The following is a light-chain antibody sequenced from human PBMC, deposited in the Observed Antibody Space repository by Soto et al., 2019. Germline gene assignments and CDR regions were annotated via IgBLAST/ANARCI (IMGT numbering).Light chain of an antibody. CDR1: QSVSGN. CDR3: QQYNYRPPA. V-gene: IGKV3-15*01. CDR2: GAS. Sequence: EIVMTQSPATLSVSPGERAALSCRASQSVSGNLAWYQQTPGQAPRLLIYGASTRATGIPARFSGSGFGTEFTLTISSLKSEDFAVYYCQQYNYRPPAFCQATRLEIK. J-gene: IGKJ5*01.